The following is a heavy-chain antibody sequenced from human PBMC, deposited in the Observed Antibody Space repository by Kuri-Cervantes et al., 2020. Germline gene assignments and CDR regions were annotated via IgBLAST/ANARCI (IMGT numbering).Heavy chain of an antibody. CDR1: GYSFTSYW. D-gene: IGHD3-10*01. J-gene: IGHJ4*02. CDR3: ARPSAGDYYGSGMDY. CDR2: IYPGDSDT. Sequence: GESLKISCKGSGYSFTSYWIGRVRQMPGKGLEWMGIIYPGDSDTRYSPSFQGQVTISADKSISTAYLQWSSLKASDTAMYYCARPSAGDYYGSGMDYWGQGTLVTVSS. V-gene: IGHV5-51*01.